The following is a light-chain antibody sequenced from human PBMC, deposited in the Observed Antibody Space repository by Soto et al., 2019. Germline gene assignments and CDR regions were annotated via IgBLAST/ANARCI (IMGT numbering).Light chain of an antibody. CDR2: EGS. CDR1: SSDVGSYNL. Sequence: QSALTQPASVSGSPGQSITISCTGTSSDVGSYNLVSWYQQHPGKAPKLMIYEGSKRPSGVSNRFSGSKSGNTASLTISGLQAEDEADYYCCSYAGSSTRVVFGGGTKL. V-gene: IGLV2-23*01. J-gene: IGLJ2*01. CDR3: CSYAGSSTRVV.